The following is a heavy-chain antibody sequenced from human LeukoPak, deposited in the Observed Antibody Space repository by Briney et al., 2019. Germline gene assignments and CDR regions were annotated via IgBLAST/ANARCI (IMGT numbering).Heavy chain of an antibody. CDR3: ARNVHPFSSGYFDY. Sequence: GRSLRLSCAASGFTFSNYGMHWVRQAPGKGLEWVAVISYDESDKCYADSVKGRFTISRDNSKNTLYLQMNSLRAEDTAVYYCARNVHPFSSGYFDYWGQGTLVTVSS. CDR1: GFTFSNYG. D-gene: IGHD3-22*01. CDR2: ISYDESDK. J-gene: IGHJ4*02. V-gene: IGHV3-30*03.